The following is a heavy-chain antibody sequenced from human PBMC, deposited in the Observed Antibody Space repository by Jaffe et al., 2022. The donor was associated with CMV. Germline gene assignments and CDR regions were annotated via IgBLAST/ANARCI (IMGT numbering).Heavy chain of an antibody. J-gene: IGHJ4*02. Sequence: EVQLVETGGGLIQPGGSLRLSCAASGFTVSSNYMSWVRQAPGKGLEWVSVIYSGGSTYYADSVKGRFTISRDNSKNTLYLQMNSLRAEDTAVYYCARDGGDYPSAFDYWGQGTLVTVSS. V-gene: IGHV3-53*02. CDR3: ARDGGDYPSAFDY. CDR1: GFTVSSNY. D-gene: IGHD4-17*01. CDR2: IYSGGST.